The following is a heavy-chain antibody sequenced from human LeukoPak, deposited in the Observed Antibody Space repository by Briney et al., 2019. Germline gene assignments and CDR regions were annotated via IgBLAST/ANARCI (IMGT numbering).Heavy chain of an antibody. CDR1: GFTFSRYW. V-gene: IGHV3-74*01. D-gene: IGHD4-17*01. J-gene: IGHJ4*02. CDR2: INSDGSAT. Sequence: GGSLRLSCAASGFTFSRYWMHWVRQVPGKGLVWVSRINSDGSATGYVDSVKGRFTISRDNAKNTLYLQMNSLRAEDTAVYYCARGAGVGSYSDIDYWGQGTLVTVSS. CDR3: ARGAGVGSYSDIDY.